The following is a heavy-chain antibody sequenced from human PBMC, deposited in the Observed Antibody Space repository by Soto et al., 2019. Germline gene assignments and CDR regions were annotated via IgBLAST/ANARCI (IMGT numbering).Heavy chain of an antibody. D-gene: IGHD3-22*01. CDR3: ARDPPRSMIVVVGVDDV. CDR1: GFTLTNEN. Sequence: GGTLRLSCTVLGFTLTNENMNWVRQAPGKGLEWVSSIRSRNTFINYSDTVKGSFTISRDNDKGLVYLQMNSLRAEDTAVYYCARDPPRSMIVVVGVDDVWGQGTLVTVSS. J-gene: IGHJ4*02. V-gene: IGHV3-21*01. CDR2: IRSRNTFI.